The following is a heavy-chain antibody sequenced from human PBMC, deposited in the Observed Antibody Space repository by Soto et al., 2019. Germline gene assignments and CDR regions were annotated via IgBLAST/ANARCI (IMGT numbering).Heavy chain of an antibody. J-gene: IGHJ6*02. CDR1: GFTFSSYA. CDR3: AKGIPDTGGYYYYSMDV. D-gene: IGHD5-18*01. CDR2: ISGSGGIT. V-gene: IGHV3-23*01. Sequence: GGSLRLSCAASGFTFSSYAMGWVRQARGKGLDWVSVISGSGGITYSADSVKGRFTISRDNSKNILYLQMNSLRAEDTAVYYCAKGIPDTGGYYYYSMDVWGQGTAVTVSS.